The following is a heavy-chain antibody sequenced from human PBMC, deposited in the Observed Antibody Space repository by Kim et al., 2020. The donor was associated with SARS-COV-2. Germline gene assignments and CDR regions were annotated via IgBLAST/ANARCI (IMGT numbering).Heavy chain of an antibody. V-gene: IGHV4-39*01. CDR3: ARHGGADYGDYVGINRFDP. J-gene: IGHJ5*02. D-gene: IGHD4-17*01. Sequence: SRVTISVDTSKNQFSRKLSSVTAADTAVYYCARHGGADYGDYVGINRFDPWGQGTLVTVSS.